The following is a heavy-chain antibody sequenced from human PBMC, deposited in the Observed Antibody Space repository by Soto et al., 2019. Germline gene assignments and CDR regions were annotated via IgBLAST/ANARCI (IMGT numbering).Heavy chain of an antibody. CDR3: TTSNLGVDF. CDR1: GLIFSDVW. J-gene: IGHJ4*02. CDR2: IKTKPDDGTI. V-gene: IGHV3-15*01. Sequence: GGSLRLSCAASGLIFSDVWMTWVRQAPGKGLEWVGRIKTKPDDGTIDYAAPVRGRFTISRDDSKNTLYLQMTSLTPYDTGVYYCTTSNLGVDFWGPGTLVTVSS. D-gene: IGHD1-1*01.